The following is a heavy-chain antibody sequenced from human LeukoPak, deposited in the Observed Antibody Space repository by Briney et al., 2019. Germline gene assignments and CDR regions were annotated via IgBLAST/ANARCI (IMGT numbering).Heavy chain of an antibody. Sequence: GASVKVSCKASGGTFSSYAISWVRQAPGQGLEWMGRIIPIFGTANYAQKFRGRVTITTDESTSTAYMELSSLRSEDTAVYYCAIVHCSGGSCLTPFDYWGQGTLVTVSS. CDR2: IIPIFGTA. CDR3: AIVHCSGGSCLTPFDY. V-gene: IGHV1-69*05. D-gene: IGHD2-15*01. J-gene: IGHJ4*02. CDR1: GGTFSSYA.